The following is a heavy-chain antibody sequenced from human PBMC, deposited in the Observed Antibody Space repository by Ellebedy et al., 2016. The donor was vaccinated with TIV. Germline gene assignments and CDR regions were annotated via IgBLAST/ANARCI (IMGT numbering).Heavy chain of an antibody. Sequence: GESLKISXVASGFSFSSYNMNWVRQAPGKGLQWVSYIRSGSSTIYYADSVKGRFTISRDNAKSSLYLQMNSLRAEDTAVYYCASSVHYYDSSGYLNWGQGTLVIVSS. CDR2: IRSGSSTI. V-gene: IGHV3-48*01. J-gene: IGHJ4*02. D-gene: IGHD3-22*01. CDR1: GFSFSSYN. CDR3: ASSVHYYDSSGYLN.